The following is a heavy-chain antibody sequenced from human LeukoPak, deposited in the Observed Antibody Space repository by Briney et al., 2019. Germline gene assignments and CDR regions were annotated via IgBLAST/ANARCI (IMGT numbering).Heavy chain of an antibody. CDR2: VYYSGST. J-gene: IGHJ3*02. V-gene: IGHV4-59*12. Sequence: PSETLSLTCTVSGGFITAYYWSWIRQPPGKGLEWIGYVYYSGSTEYNPSLRSRITISLEVSKQQFSLKLTSVTAADTAVYYCAKSNGYGLVDIWGQGTMVTVSS. CDR3: AKSNGYGLVDI. D-gene: IGHD3-10*01. CDR1: GGFITAYY.